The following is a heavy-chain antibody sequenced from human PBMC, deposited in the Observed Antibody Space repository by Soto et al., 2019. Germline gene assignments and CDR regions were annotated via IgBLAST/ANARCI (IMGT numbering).Heavy chain of an antibody. CDR2: IGGRGGNA. V-gene: IGHV3-23*01. J-gene: IGHJ6*02. Sequence: GGSLRLSCAASGFSFIDYAVNWVRQVPGRGLEYVAGIGGRGGNAFYADSMKGRFSISRDNSKNTVYLHMHNLRVDDSAMYYCATRTYYDFWSGYYNHIPDYYYGMDVWGQGATVTVSS. D-gene: IGHD3-3*01. CDR3: ATRTYYDFWSGYYNHIPDYYYGMDV. CDR1: GFSFIDYA.